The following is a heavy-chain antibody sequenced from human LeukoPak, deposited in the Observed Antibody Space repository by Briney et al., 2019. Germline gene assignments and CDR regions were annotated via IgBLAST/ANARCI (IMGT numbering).Heavy chain of an antibody. J-gene: IGHJ5*02. CDR2: ISSSSSYI. Sequence: PGRSLRLSCAASGFTFSNYQMNWVRQAPGKGLEWVSCISSSSSYIYYADSVKGRFTISRDNAKNSLFLQMNSLRAEDTAVYYCAREGYSYGYDHWGQGTLVTVSS. D-gene: IGHD5-18*01. CDR3: AREGYSYGYDH. CDR1: GFTFSNYQ. V-gene: IGHV3-21*01.